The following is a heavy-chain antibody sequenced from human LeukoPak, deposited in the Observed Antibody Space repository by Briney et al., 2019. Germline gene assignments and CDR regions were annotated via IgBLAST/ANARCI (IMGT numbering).Heavy chain of an antibody. CDR3: ARGRGYSFGVFFDY. CDR2: ISWNSGSI. CDR1: GFTFDDYA. D-gene: IGHD5-18*01. Sequence: GGSLRLSCAASGFTFDDYAMHWVRQAPGKGLEWVSGISWNSGSIGYADSVKGRFTISRDNAKNSLYLQMNSLRAEDTAVYYCARGRGYSFGVFFDYWGQGTLVTVSS. V-gene: IGHV3-9*01. J-gene: IGHJ4*02.